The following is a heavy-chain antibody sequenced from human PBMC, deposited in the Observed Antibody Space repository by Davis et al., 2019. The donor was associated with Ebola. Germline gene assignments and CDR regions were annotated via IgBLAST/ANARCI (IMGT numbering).Heavy chain of an antibody. J-gene: IGHJ4*02. V-gene: IGHV4-39*07. CDR2: LYYGGSP. Sequence: SETLSLTCTVSGGSISGSIYYWGWIRQPPGKGLEWIGSLYYGGSPIYNPSLKSRVTLSVDRSTNQFSLKLTSVTAADTAVYYCARGDYAGSSFDYWGQGTLVTVSS. D-gene: IGHD4-17*01. CDR3: ARGDYAGSSFDY. CDR1: GGSISGSIYY.